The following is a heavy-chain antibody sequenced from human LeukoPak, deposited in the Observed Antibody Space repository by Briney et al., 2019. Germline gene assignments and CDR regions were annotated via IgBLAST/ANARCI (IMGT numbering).Heavy chain of an antibody. D-gene: IGHD6-19*01. J-gene: IGHJ3*02. Sequence: GGSLDPSCAASGFPLRGYAMSWVRQAPGKGWGGFSAISAGGSTHYADSVKGRFTISRDNSKDTLYLQMNSLRAEDTAVYYCAKDLEKWLLGAFDIWGQGTMVTVSS. V-gene: IGHV3-23*01. CDR3: AKDLEKWLLGAFDI. CDR1: GFPLRGYA. CDR2: ISAGGST.